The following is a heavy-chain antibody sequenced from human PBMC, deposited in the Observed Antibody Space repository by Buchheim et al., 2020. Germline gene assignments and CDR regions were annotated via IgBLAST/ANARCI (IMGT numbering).Heavy chain of an antibody. Sequence: QVQLQESGPGLVKPSDTLPLTCAVSDDSISSSHWWGWIRQPPGKGLEWIGYIYHSGYTHYNPTLKSRVSMSVDTSKNQFSLKLSSVTAVDTALYYCARAYSGGYYDCWGQGTL. CDR1: DDSISSSHW. J-gene: IGHJ4*02. CDR2: IYHSGYT. V-gene: IGHV4-28*01. CDR3: ARAYSGGYYDC. D-gene: IGHD1-26*01.